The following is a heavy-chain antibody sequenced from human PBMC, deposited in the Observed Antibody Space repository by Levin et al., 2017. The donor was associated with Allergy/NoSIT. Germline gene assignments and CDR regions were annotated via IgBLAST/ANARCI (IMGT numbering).Heavy chain of an antibody. V-gene: IGHV3-30-3*01. CDR3: ARDVGGGIAAAGTGWFDP. CDR1: GFTFSSYA. D-gene: IGHD6-13*01. J-gene: IGHJ5*02. Sequence: PGGSLRLSCAASGFTFSSYAMHWVRQAPGKGLEWVAVISYDGSNKYYADSVKGRFTISRDNSKNTLYLQMNSLRAEDTAVYYCARDVGGGIAAAGTGWFDPWGQGTLVTVSS. CDR2: ISYDGSNK.